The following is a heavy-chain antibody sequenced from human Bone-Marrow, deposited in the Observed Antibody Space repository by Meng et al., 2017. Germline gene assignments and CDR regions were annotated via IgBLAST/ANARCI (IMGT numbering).Heavy chain of an antibody. CDR3: ARVRIDSSGWYSIQH. J-gene: IGHJ1*01. Sequence: QLPRQESGPGLVKPSETLSLTCTVSGGSISSSSYYWGWIRQPPGKGLEWIGSIYYSGSTYYNPSLKSRVTISVDTSKNQFSLKLSSVTAADTAVYYCARVRIDSSGWYSIQHWGQGTLVTVSS. CDR1: GGSISSSSYY. CDR2: IYYSGST. V-gene: IGHV4-39*07. D-gene: IGHD6-19*01.